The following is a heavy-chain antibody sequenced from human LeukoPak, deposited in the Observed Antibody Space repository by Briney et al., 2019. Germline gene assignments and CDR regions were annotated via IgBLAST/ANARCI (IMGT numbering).Heavy chain of an antibody. D-gene: IGHD5-24*01. Sequence: GGSLRLSCAASGFTFSSYSMNWVRQAPGKGLEWVSSISSSSSYIYYADSVKGRSTISRDNAKNSLYLQMNSLRAEDTAAYYCARVRLEMAIDYWGQGTLVTVSS. CDR2: ISSSSSYI. J-gene: IGHJ4*02. CDR1: GFTFSSYS. V-gene: IGHV3-21*01. CDR3: ARVRLEMAIDY.